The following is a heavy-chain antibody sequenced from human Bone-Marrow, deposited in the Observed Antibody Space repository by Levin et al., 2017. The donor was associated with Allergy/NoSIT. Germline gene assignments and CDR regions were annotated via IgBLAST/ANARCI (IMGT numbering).Heavy chain of an antibody. V-gene: IGHV1-8*01. J-gene: IGHJ3*01. CDR3: AQGVLSGFDL. Sequence: ASVKVSCKASGFTFGTDDVNWVRQAAGQGPEWVGWVSPNTGNVGYAEKFRGRVTMTRSASTSTVYMELTSLRYDDTAIYYCAQGVLSGFDLWGQGTLVTVSS. CDR2: VSPNTGNV. CDR1: GFTFGTDD. D-gene: IGHD6-19*01.